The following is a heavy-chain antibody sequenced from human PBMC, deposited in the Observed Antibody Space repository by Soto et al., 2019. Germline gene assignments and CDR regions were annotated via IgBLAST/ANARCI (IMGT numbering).Heavy chain of an antibody. CDR1: GYTFTSYD. V-gene: IGHV1-8*01. J-gene: IGHJ6*03. CDR3: ARGLKKHDYIWGSYRGRDYYMDV. D-gene: IGHD3-16*02. CDR2: MNPNSGNT. Sequence: GASVKVSCKASGYTFTSYDINWVRQATGQGLEWMGWMNPNSGNTGYAQKFQGRVTMTRNTSISTAYMELSSLRSEDTAVYYCARGLKKHDYIWGSYRGRDYYMDVWGKGTTVTVSS.